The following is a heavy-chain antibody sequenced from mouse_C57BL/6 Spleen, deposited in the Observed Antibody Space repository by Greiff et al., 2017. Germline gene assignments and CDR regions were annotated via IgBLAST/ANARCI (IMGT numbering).Heavy chain of an antibody. CDR3: AREEDWLAY. Sequence: VQLQQSGAELVKPGASVKLSCKASGYTFTSYWMHWVKQRPGQGLEWIGMIHPNSGSTNYNEKFKSKATLTVDKSSSTAYMQLSSLASEDSAVYYCAREEDWLAYWGQGTLVTVSA. CDR2: IHPNSGST. J-gene: IGHJ3*01. CDR1: GYTFTSYW. V-gene: IGHV1-64*01.